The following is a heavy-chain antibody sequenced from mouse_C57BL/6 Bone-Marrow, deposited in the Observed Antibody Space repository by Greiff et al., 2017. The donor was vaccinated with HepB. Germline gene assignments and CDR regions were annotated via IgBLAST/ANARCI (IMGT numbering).Heavy chain of an antibody. CDR2: ISDGGSYT. J-gene: IGHJ1*03. CDR3: AARDYWYFDV. Sequence: EVHLVESGGGLVKPGGSLKLSCAASGFTFSSYAMSWVRQTPETRLEWVATISDGGSYTYYPDNVKGRFTISRDNAKNHLYLQMSPLTSEDTAMYYCAARDYWYFDVWGTGTTVTVSS. CDR1: GFTFSSYA. V-gene: IGHV5-4*01.